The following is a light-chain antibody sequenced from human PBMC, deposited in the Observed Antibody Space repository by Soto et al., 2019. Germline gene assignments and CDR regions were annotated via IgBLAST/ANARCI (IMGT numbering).Light chain of an antibody. V-gene: IGKV3-15*01. Sequence: EIVMTQSPATLSLSPGARAALSCRASQSINSELAWYQQTPGQPPRLLLYGASTRATGVPARFTGSESGSEFTLTISGLQSEDFAVYYCQQGHNWPLTFGQGTRLE. CDR3: QQGHNWPLT. CDR2: GAS. J-gene: IGKJ2*01. CDR1: QSINSE.